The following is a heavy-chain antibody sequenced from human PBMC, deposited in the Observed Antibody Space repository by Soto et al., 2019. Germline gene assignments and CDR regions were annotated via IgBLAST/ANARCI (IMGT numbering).Heavy chain of an antibody. Sequence: QVQLQESGPGLVKPSETLSLTCTVSGGSISSYYWSGIRQPPGKGLEWIGYIYYSGSTNYNPSLKSRVTISVDTSKNQFSLKLSSVTAADTAVYYCARVKVREWLTDYYYMDVWGKGTTVTVSS. V-gene: IGHV4-59*01. CDR1: GGSISSYY. CDR3: ARVKVREWLTDYYYMDV. D-gene: IGHD3-3*01. J-gene: IGHJ6*03. CDR2: IYYSGST.